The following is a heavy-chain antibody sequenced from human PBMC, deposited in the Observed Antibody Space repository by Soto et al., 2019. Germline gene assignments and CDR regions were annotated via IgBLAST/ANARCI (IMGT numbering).Heavy chain of an antibody. J-gene: IGHJ4*02. D-gene: IGHD5-18*01. CDR3: ARDTAMVPGPFDY. Sequence: PGGSLRLSCAASGFTFSDYYMSWIRQAPGKGLEWVSYISSSGSTIYYADSVKGRFTISRDNAKNSLYLQMNSLRAEGTTVYYCARDTAMVPGPFDYWGQGTLVTVSS. CDR2: ISSSGSTI. CDR1: GFTFSDYY. V-gene: IGHV3-11*01.